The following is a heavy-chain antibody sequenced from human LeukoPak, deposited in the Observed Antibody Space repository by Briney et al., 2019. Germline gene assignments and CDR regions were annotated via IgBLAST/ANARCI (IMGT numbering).Heavy chain of an antibody. CDR3: AKQLGYCSDGSCYFPY. CDR1: GFTFSSSA. J-gene: IGHJ4*02. Sequence: GGSLRLSCAASGFTFSSSAMSWVRQAPGKGLGWVSAISNNGGYAYYADSVQGRFTISRDNSKSTLCLQMNSLRAEDTAVYYCAKQLGYCSDGSCYFPYWGQGTLVTVSS. D-gene: IGHD2-15*01. V-gene: IGHV3-23*01. CDR2: ISNNGGYA.